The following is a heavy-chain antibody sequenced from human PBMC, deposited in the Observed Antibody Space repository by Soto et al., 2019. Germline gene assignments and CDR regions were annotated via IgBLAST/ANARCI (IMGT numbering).Heavy chain of an antibody. Sequence: QVQLVQSGAEVKNPGASVKVSCKASGYTFTRYGIGWARQAPGQGLEWTGWSNTYNGNTNYAQNVQGRVTLTTDTSTSTAYMERRSLRSNDTAIYYCAMVDVYVTPSPQDVWGQGTTFIVSS. J-gene: IGHJ6*02. CDR2: SNTYNGNT. CDR1: GYTFTRYG. V-gene: IGHV1-18*01. CDR3: AMVDVYVTPSPQDV. D-gene: IGHD3-16*01.